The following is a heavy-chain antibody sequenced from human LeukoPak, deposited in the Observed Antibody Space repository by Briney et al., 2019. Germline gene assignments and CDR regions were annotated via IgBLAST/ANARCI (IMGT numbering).Heavy chain of an antibody. J-gene: IGHJ3*02. CDR2: MYHSGST. CDR1: GYSINSGYF. V-gene: IGHV4-38-2*02. D-gene: IGHD1-26*01. Sequence: KPSETLSLTCAVSGYSINSGYFWGWIRQPPGKGLEWIGSMYHSGSTYYNPSLKSRVTISVDTSKNQFSLKLSSVTAADTAVYYCARDYGSFYSAIWGQGTMVTVSS. CDR3: ARDYGSFYSAI.